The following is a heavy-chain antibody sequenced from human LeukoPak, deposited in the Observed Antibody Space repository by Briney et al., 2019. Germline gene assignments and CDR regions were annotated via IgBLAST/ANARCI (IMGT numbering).Heavy chain of an antibody. CDR1: GGSISSSDKY. D-gene: IGHD2-15*01. J-gene: IGHJ5*02. Sequence: SETLSLTCTVSGGSISSSDKYWDWVRQPPGRGLEWIGSIYYSGTTYYNPSLKSRVTISVDTAKNQFSLKLTSVTAADTAVYYCARARDCSGGTCYQFNWFDPWGQGTLVTVSS. CDR2: IYYSGTT. V-gene: IGHV4-39*01. CDR3: ARARDCSGGTCYQFNWFDP.